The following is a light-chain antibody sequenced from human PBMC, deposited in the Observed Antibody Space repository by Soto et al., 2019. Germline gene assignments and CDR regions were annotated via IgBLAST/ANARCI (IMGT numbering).Light chain of an antibody. Sequence: DIQMTQSPSSLSASVGDRFTITCRASQSISSYLNWYQQKPGKAPKLLIYDASSLESGVPSRFSGSGSGTEFTLTISSLQPDDFATYYCQQYNSYSLWTFGQGTKVDIK. J-gene: IGKJ1*01. V-gene: IGKV1-5*01. CDR1: QSISSY. CDR2: DAS. CDR3: QQYNSYSLWT.